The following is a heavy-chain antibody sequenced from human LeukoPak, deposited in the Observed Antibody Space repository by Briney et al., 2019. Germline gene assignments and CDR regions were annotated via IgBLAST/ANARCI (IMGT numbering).Heavy chain of an antibody. CDR2: ISGSGGST. CDR1: GFTFNSYA. CDR3: ARDLTGSGYFDY. D-gene: IGHD3-10*01. V-gene: IGHV3-23*01. J-gene: IGHJ4*02. Sequence: GGSLRLSCAASGFTFNSYAMSWVRQAPGKGLEWVSTISGSGGSTYYADSVKGRFTISRDNAKNSLYLQMNSLRAEDTAVYYCARDLTGSGYFDYWGQGTLVTVSS.